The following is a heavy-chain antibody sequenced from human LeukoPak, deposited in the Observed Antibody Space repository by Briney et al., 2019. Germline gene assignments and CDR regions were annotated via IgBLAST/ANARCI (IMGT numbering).Heavy chain of an antibody. J-gene: IGHJ4*02. D-gene: IGHD2-2*01. CDR1: GYTFTDYY. Sequence: LAASVKVSCKASGYTFTDYYMHWVRQAPGQGFEWMGWINPNDGDTYYAQKFQGRVTMTRDTSISTAHMEVSRLRSDDTAVYYCARANFLYCSSTSCFFDYWGQGTLVTVSS. CDR2: INPNDGDT. V-gene: IGHV1-2*02. CDR3: ARANFLYCSSTSCFFDY.